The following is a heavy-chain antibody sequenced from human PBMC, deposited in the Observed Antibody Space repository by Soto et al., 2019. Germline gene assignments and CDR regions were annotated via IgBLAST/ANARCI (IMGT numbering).Heavy chain of an antibody. CDR3: GKDIYNFDWLLFDY. Sequence: EVQLLESGGGLVQPGGSLRLFCAASRFTFRNFAMSWVRQAPGKGLVWVSGISRSGDDTFYADSVKGRFTIFRDNSKNTLYLQMNSLRAEDTAIYYCGKDIYNFDWLLFDYWGQGTLVTVSS. CDR1: RFTFRNFA. V-gene: IGHV3-23*01. J-gene: IGHJ4*02. D-gene: IGHD3-9*01. CDR2: ISRSGDDT.